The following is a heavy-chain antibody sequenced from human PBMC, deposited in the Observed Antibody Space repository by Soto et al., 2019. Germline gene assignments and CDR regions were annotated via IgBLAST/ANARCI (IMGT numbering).Heavy chain of an antibody. Sequence: SETLSLTCTVSGGSISSGGYYWSWIRQRPGKGLEWIGDIHYSGSTFYNPSLKSRVTISVDTSENQFSLKLSSMTAADTAVYYCARCEVLPAASLDYWGQGTLVTVSS. D-gene: IGHD2-2*01. CDR3: ARCEVLPAASLDY. J-gene: IGHJ4*02. V-gene: IGHV4-31*03. CDR1: GGSISSGGYY. CDR2: IHYSGST.